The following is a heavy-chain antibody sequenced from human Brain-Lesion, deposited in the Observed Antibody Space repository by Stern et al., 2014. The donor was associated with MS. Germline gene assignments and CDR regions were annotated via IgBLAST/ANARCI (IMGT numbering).Heavy chain of an antibody. D-gene: IGHD3-3*01. Sequence: QVQLVQSGAEVKKPGASVKVSCKTSGYIFTGYYIHWVRQAPGQGLEWMAWINPNTGGTKHANKFQGRVTMSRDASTSTAYVELSTLTSDDTAVYYCARDQRGITIFGVVTDYYYLGMDVWGQGTTVTVSS. CDR1: GYIFTGYY. V-gene: IGHV1-2*02. CDR2: INPNTGGT. CDR3: ARDQRGITIFGVVTDYYYLGMDV. J-gene: IGHJ6*02.